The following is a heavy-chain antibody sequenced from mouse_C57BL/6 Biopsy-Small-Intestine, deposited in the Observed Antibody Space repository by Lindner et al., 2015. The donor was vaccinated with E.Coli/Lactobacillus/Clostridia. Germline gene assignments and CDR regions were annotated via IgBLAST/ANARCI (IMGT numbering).Heavy chain of an antibody. CDR2: INSAGTS. D-gene: IGHD1-1*01. Sequence: VQLQESGPGLVKPSQSLSLTCSVTGYSITSGYYWSWIRQFPGNKLEWMGYINSAGTSDYNPSLKNRISITRDPSKNQFFLKLNSVTTEDTATYSCARGNYGGFGYWGQGTLVTVSA. CDR3: ARGNYGGFGY. CDR1: GYSITSGYY. V-gene: IGHV3-6*01. J-gene: IGHJ3*01.